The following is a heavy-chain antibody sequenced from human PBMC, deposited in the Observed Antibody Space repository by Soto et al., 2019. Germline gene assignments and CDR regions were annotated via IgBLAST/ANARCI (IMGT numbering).Heavy chain of an antibody. J-gene: IGHJ4*02. CDR3: ARVERGFVVVPAPAFDY. Sequence: QVQLVESGGGLVKPGGSLRLSCAASGFTFSDYYMSWIRQAPGKGLEWVSYMSSSGSTIYYADSVKGRFTISRDNAKNSMYLQMNSLRAEDTAVYYCARVERGFVVVPAPAFDYWGQGTLVIVSS. CDR2: MSSSGSTI. D-gene: IGHD2-2*01. CDR1: GFTFSDYY. V-gene: IGHV3-11*01.